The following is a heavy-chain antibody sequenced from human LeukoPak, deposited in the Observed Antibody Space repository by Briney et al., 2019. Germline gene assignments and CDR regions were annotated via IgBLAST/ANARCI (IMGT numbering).Heavy chain of an antibody. CDR2: ISYDGSNK. CDR3: ARQAWYYDSSGYYGGSGVFDY. V-gene: IGHV3-30*04. D-gene: IGHD3-22*01. CDR1: GFTFSSYA. Sequence: PGGSLRLSCAASGFTFSSYAMHWVRQAPGKGLEWVAVISYDGSNKYYADSVKGRFTISRDNSKNTLYLQMNSLRAEDTAVYYCARQAWYYDSSGYYGGSGVFDYWGQGTLVTVSS. J-gene: IGHJ4*02.